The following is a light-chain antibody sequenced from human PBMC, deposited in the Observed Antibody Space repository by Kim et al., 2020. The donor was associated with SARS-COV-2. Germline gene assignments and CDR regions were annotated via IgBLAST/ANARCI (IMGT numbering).Light chain of an antibody. Sequence: GKTARITCGGNNIGSESVHWYQQKPGQAPVLVIYYDSDRPSGIPERFSGSNSGNTATLTISRVEAGDEADYYCQVWDSSSDHVVFGGGTQLTVL. V-gene: IGLV3-21*04. J-gene: IGLJ2*01. CDR3: QVWDSSSDHVV. CDR1: NIGSES. CDR2: YDS.